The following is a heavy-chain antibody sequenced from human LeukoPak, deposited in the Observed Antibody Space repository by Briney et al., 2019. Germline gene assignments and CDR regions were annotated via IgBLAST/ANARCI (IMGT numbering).Heavy chain of an antibody. J-gene: IGHJ4*02. D-gene: IGHD5-18*01. Sequence: TLSLTCTVPGGSISSGGFYWSWVRQHPGKGLGWLGYIYYSGTTYYNPSLKSRVTFSVDTSKNQFSLKLNPVTAADTALYYCARGTTDGYSYGRFDYWGQGTLVTVSS. CDR2: IYYSGTT. CDR1: GGSISSGGFY. CDR3: ARGTTDGYSYGRFDY. V-gene: IGHV4-31*03.